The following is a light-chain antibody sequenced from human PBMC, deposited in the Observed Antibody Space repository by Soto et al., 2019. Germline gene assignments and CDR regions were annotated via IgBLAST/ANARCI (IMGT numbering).Light chain of an antibody. CDR1: QSISSSY. CDR3: QQRRTWPLT. V-gene: IGKV3D-20*02. J-gene: IGKJ4*01. CDR2: GAS. Sequence: EIVLTQSPGTLSLSPGKRATLSCRASQSISSSYLAWYQQRPGQAPRLLIYGASSRATGIPDSFSGSGSGTEFTLTTSRRAPGGFDVXXCQQRRTWPLTFGGGTKVDIK.